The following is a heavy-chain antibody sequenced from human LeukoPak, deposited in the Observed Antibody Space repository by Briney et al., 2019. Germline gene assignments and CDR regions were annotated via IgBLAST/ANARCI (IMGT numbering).Heavy chain of an antibody. CDR1: GSTFSSYW. D-gene: IGHD3-10*01. Sequence: GGSLRLSCAASGSTFSSYWMSWVRQAPGKGLEWVANIKQDGSEKYYVDSVKGRFTISRDNAKNSLYLQMNSLRAEDTAVYYCARDHAMVRGDPNWFDPWGQGTLVTVSS. J-gene: IGHJ5*02. CDR3: ARDHAMVRGDPNWFDP. V-gene: IGHV3-7*01. CDR2: IKQDGSEK.